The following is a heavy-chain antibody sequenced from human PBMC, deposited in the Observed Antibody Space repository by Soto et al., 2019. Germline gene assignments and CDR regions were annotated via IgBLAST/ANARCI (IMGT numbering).Heavy chain of an antibody. D-gene: IGHD6-13*01. CDR2: IKSKTDGGTT. CDR1: GFTFSNAW. V-gene: IGHV3-15*01. CDR3: TTERAAGTGWFDP. Sequence: EVQLVESGGGLVKPGGSLRLSCAASGFTFSNAWMSWVRQAPGKGLEGVGRIKSKTDGGTTDYAAPVKGRFTISRDDSKNTLYLQMNSLKTEDTAVYYCTTERAAGTGWFDPWGQGTLVTVSS. J-gene: IGHJ5*02.